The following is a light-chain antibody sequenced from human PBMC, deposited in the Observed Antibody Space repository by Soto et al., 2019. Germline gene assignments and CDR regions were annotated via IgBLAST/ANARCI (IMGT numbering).Light chain of an antibody. V-gene: IGLV2-23*02. J-gene: IGLJ2*01. CDR1: SSDVGSYNL. Sequence: QSVLTQPASVSGSPGQSITISCTGTSSDVGSYNLVSWYQQHPGKAPKLMIYEVSKRPSGVSNRFSGSKSGNTASLTISGLQAEDEADYYCCSYTSISTVYVVFGGGTKLTVL. CDR2: EVS. CDR3: CSYTSISTVYVV.